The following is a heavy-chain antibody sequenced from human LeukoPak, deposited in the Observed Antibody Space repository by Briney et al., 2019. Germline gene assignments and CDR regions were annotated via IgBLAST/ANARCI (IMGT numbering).Heavy chain of an antibody. V-gene: IGHV3-30*18. CDR2: ISYDGSNK. J-gene: IGHJ3*02. Sequence: GGSLRLSCAASGFTFSSYGMHWVRHAPGKGLEWVAVISYDGSNKYYADSVKGRFTISRDNSKNTLYLQMNSLRAEDTAVYYCAKLGIVVVVAAAFDIWGQGTMVTVSS. CDR1: GFTFSSYG. CDR3: AKLGIVVVVAAAFDI. D-gene: IGHD2-15*01.